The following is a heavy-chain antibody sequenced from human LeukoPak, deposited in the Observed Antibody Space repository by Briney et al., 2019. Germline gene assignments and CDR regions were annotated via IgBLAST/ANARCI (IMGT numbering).Heavy chain of an antibody. CDR2: IYHSGST. CDR3: AREGSMVAGY. CDR1: GGSISSGGYS. V-gene: IGHV4-30-2*01. Sequence: SQTLSLTCAVSGGSISSGGYSWSWIRQPPGKGLEWIGYIYHSGSTYYNPSLKSRVTISVDTSKNQFSLKLTSVTAADTAVYYCAREGSMVAGYWGQGTLVTVSS. D-gene: IGHD3-10*01. J-gene: IGHJ4*02.